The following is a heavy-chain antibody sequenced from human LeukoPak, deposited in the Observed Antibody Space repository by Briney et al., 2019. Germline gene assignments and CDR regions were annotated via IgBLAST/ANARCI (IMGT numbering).Heavy chain of an antibody. CDR1: GFTFSSYA. D-gene: IGHD1/OR15-1a*01. Sequence: PGGSLRLSCAASGFTFSSYAMSWVRQAPGKGLEWVSVIYSGGSTYYAGSVKGRFTISRDNSKNTLYLQMNSLRAEDTAVYYCARGQNIPAWGQGTLVTVSS. V-gene: IGHV3-23*03. CDR2: IYSGGST. CDR3: ARGQNIPA. J-gene: IGHJ4*02.